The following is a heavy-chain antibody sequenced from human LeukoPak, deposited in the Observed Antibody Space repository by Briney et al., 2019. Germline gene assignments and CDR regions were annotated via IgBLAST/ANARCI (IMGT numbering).Heavy chain of an antibody. V-gene: IGHV1-69*04. Sequence: ASVKVSCKASGGTFSSYAISWVRQAPGQGLEWMGRIIPIFGIANYAQKFQGRVTITADKSTSTAYMELSSLRSEDTAVYYCARDYDSWNRPTVFDRWGQGTLVTVSS. CDR3: ARDYDSWNRPTVFDR. D-gene: IGHD3-3*01. CDR2: IIPIFGIA. J-gene: IGHJ5*02. CDR1: GGTFSSYA.